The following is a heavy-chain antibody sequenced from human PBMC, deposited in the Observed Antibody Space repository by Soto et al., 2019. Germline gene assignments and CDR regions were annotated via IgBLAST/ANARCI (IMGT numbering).Heavy chain of an antibody. CDR1: GFTFSSYA. J-gene: IGHJ4*02. D-gene: IGHD3-22*01. V-gene: IGHV3-23*01. CDR2: ISGSGGST. CDR3: AKDQAGYYDSSGYSYFDY. Sequence: PGGSLRLSCAASGFTFSSYAMSWVRQAPGKGLEWVSAISGSGGSTYYADSVKGRFTISRDNSKNTLYLQMNSLRAEDTAVYYCAKDQAGYYDSSGYSYFDYWGQGTLVTVSS.